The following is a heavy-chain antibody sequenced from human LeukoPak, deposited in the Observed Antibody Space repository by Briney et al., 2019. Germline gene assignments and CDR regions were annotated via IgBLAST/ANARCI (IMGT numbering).Heavy chain of an antibody. Sequence: PSETLSLTCTVSGGSISSSSSYYWGWIRQPPGKGLEWIGSIYYTGDTYYNSSLKSRATISVDTSKNQFSLKLSSVTAADTALYYCARLRGYTDGNPGYWGQGSLVTVSS. CDR1: GGSISSSSSYY. CDR2: IYYTGDT. D-gene: IGHD5-12*01. CDR3: ARLRGYTDGNPGY. J-gene: IGHJ4*02. V-gene: IGHV4-39*01.